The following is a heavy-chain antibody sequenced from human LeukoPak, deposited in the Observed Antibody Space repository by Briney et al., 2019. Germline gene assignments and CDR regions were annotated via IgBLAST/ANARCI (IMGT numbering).Heavy chain of an antibody. J-gene: IGHJ4*02. CDR1: GGTFSSYA. CDR2: IIPIFGTA. CDR3: ARGDSWSGPNDY. D-gene: IGHD3-3*01. V-gene: IGHV1-69*06. Sequence: SVKVSCKASGGTFSSYAISWVRQAPGQGLEWMGGIIPIFGTANYAQKFQGRVTITADKSTSTAYMELSSLRSEDTAVYYCARGDSWSGPNDYWGQGTLVTVSS.